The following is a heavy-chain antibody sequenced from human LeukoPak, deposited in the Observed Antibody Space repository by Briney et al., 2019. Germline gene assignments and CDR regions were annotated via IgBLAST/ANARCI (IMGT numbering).Heavy chain of an antibody. V-gene: IGHV1-2*06. Sequence: ASVKVSCKASGYTFTGYYMHWVRQAPGQGPEWMGRINPNSGGTNYAQKFQGRVTITRDTSISTAYMELSRLRSDDTAVYYCARGYSSSQNDYWGQGTLVTVSS. J-gene: IGHJ4*02. CDR1: GYTFTGYY. CDR2: INPNSGGT. D-gene: IGHD6-6*01. CDR3: ARGYSSSQNDY.